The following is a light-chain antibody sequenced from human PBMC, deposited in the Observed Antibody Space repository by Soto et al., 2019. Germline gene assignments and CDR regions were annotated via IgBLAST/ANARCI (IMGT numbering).Light chain of an antibody. CDR3: QQRSNWPPA. Sequence: IWMTQSPSLLSASTGDRVTITCRASQSIGDLLAWYQQKPGEAPKLLICKASYLESGVPPRFSGSGSGTDFTLTISSLEPEDFAVYYCQQRSNWPPAFGQGTRLEIK. CDR2: KAS. J-gene: IGKJ5*01. V-gene: IGKV1-5*03. CDR1: QSIGDL.